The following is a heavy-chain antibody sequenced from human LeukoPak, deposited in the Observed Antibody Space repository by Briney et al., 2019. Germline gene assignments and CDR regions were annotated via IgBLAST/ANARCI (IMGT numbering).Heavy chain of an antibody. D-gene: IGHD4-17*01. J-gene: IGHJ4*02. CDR3: ARESGDYNFDY. CDR2: ISSSSSII. V-gene: IGHV3-48*04. Sequence: GGSLRLSCAASGFTFSSYGMHWVRQAPGKGLEWVSYISSSSSIIYYADSVKGRFTISRDNAKNSLYLQMNSLRAEDTAVYYCARESGDYNFDYWGQGTLVTVSS. CDR1: GFTFSSYG.